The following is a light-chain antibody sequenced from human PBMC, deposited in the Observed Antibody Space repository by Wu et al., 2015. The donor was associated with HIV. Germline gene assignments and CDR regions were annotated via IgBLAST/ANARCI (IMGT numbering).Light chain of an antibody. CDR2: AAS. CDR3: QKYNTAPWT. CDR1: QGIRSY. J-gene: IGKJ1*01. Sequence: DIQLTQSPSFLSASVGDRVTISCRASQGIRSYLAWYQQKSGQAPNLLIYAASTLHDGVPSRFSGGGSGTDFTLTINSLQPEDFATYYCQKYNTAPWTFGQGTKVEMK. V-gene: IGKV1-9*01.